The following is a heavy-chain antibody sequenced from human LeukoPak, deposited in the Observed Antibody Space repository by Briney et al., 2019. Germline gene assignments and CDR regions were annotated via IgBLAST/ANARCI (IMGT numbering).Heavy chain of an antibody. D-gene: IGHD5-18*01. CDR2: INHSGST. V-gene: IGHV4-34*01. J-gene: IGHJ4*02. CDR1: GGSFSGYY. CDR3: ARHSVRTQLWLRCFDY. Sequence: PSETLSLTCAVYGGSFSGYYWSWIRQPPGKGLEWIGEINHSGSTNYNPSLKSRVTISVDTSKNQFSLKLSSVTAADTAVYYCARHSVRTQLWLRCFDYWGQGTLVTVSS.